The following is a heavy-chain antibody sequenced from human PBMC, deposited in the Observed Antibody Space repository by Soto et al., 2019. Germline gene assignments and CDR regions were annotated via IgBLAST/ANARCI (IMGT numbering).Heavy chain of an antibody. J-gene: IGHJ4*02. V-gene: IGHV1-3*01. Sequence: ASAKLSCKAPGVTFSSNTMSWVQQAPGQRLEWMGRINAGNGNTKYSQKFQGRVTITRDTSASTAYMELSSLRSEDTAVYYCARHKWSGSWFDYWGQGTLVTVS. D-gene: IGHD2-15*01. CDR1: GVTFSSNT. CDR3: ARHKWSGSWFDY. CDR2: INAGNGNT.